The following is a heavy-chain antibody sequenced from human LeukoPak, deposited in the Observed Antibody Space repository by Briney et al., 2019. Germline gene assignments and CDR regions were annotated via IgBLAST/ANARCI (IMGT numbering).Heavy chain of an antibody. D-gene: IGHD3-10*01. CDR2: INHSGST. CDR3: ARGGILWFGDQRYNWFDP. Sequence: SETLSPTCAVYGGSFSGYYWSWIRQPPGKGLEWIGEINHSGSTNYNPSLKSRVTISVDTSKNQFSLKLSSVTAADTAVYYCARGGILWFGDQRYNWFDPWGQGTLVTVSS. J-gene: IGHJ5*02. CDR1: GGSFSGYY. V-gene: IGHV4-34*01.